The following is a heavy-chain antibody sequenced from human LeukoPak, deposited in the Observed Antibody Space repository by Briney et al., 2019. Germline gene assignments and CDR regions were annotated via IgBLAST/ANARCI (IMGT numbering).Heavy chain of an antibody. CDR2: ISYSGIT. D-gene: IGHD6-13*01. CDR1: GGSINTYY. Sequence: PSETLSLTCTVSGGSINTYYWSWLRQPPGKGLEWIGYISYSGITDYNPSLKGRVTISVDTSKNQFSLKLSSVTAADTAVYYCARGQRIAAAGRFDPWGQGTLVTVSS. J-gene: IGHJ5*02. V-gene: IGHV4-59*12. CDR3: ARGQRIAAAGRFDP.